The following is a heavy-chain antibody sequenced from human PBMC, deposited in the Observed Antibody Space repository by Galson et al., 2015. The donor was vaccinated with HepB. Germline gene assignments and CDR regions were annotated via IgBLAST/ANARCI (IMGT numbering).Heavy chain of an antibody. V-gene: IGHV1-18*04. Sequence: VKVSCKVSGYTFTSYAIGWVRQAPGQGLEWMGWISVYSGNTDYAQKLRDRVTMTADTFTGTAYMELRSLRSDDTAVYYCAGGGDYDLLTGYLYFDFWGQGSLVTVSS. CDR3: AGGGDYDLLTGYLYFDF. J-gene: IGHJ4*02. CDR1: GYTFTSYA. CDR2: ISVYSGNT. D-gene: IGHD3-9*01.